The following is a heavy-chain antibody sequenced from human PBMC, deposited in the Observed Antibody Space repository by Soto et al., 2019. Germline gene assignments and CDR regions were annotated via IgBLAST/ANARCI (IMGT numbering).Heavy chain of an antibody. J-gene: IGHJ4*02. Sequence: QVQLVQSGAEVKKPGASVKVSCKASGYTFTSYAMHWVRQAPGQRLEWMGWINAGNGNTKYSQKFQGRVTITRDTSAITAYMELSSLRSEDTAVYYCAREMGFRLSDYWGQGTLVTVSS. CDR1: GYTFTSYA. CDR2: INAGNGNT. V-gene: IGHV1-3*01. CDR3: AREMGFRLSDY. D-gene: IGHD3-10*01.